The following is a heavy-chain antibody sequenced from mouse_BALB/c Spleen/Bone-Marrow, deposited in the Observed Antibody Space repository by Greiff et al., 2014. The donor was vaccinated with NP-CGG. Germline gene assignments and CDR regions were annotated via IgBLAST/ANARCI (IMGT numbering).Heavy chain of an antibody. CDR2: IWAGGST. CDR1: GFSLTSYG. J-gene: IGHJ3*01. Sequence: VHLVESGPGLVAPSQSLSITCTVSGFSLTSYGVHWVRQPPGKGLERLGVIWAGGSTNYNSALMSRLSISKDNSKSQVFLKMNSLQTDDTAMYYCAREGGYYYGSRVAWFAYWGQGTLVTVSA. D-gene: IGHD1-1*01. CDR3: AREGGYYYGSRVAWFAY. V-gene: IGHV2-9*02.